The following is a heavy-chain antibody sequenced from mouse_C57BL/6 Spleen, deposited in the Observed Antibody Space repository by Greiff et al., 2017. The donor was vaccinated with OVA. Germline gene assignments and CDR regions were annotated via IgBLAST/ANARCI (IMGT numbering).Heavy chain of an antibody. CDR2: IYPGDGDT. V-gene: IGHV1-82*01. Sequence: QVQLQQSGPELVKPGASVKISCKASGYAFSSSWMNWVKQRPGKGLEWIGRIYPGDGDTNYNGKFKGKATLTADKSSSTAYMQLSSLTSKDSAVYFCARDVDYWGQGTTLTVSS. CDR3: ARDVDY. J-gene: IGHJ2*01. CDR1: GYAFSSSW.